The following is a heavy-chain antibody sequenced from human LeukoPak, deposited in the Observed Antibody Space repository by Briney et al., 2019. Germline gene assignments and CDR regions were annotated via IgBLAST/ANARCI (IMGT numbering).Heavy chain of an antibody. J-gene: IGHJ4*02. V-gene: IGHV3-30*04. D-gene: IGHD4-23*01. CDR3: ARDRGYGGNSEAGYFDY. Sequence: GGSLRLSCVASGFTFSSYAMNWVRQAPGKGLEWVAVISYDGSNKYYADSVKGRFTISRDNSKNTLYLQMNSLRAEDTAVYYCARDRGYGGNSEAGYFDYWGQGTLVTVSS. CDR1: GFTFSSYA. CDR2: ISYDGSNK.